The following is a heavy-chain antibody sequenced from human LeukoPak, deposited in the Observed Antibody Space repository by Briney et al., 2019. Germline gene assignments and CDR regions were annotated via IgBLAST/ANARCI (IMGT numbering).Heavy chain of an antibody. Sequence: SETLSLTCTVSGGSISSGSYYWSWIRQPAGEGLEWIGRIYTSGSTNYNPSLKSRVTISVDTSKNQFSLKLSSVTAADTAVYYCARYYTAAFDIWGQGTMVTVSS. CDR3: ARYYTAAFDI. CDR1: GGSISSGSYY. CDR2: IYTSGST. D-gene: IGHD2-2*02. J-gene: IGHJ3*02. V-gene: IGHV4-61*02.